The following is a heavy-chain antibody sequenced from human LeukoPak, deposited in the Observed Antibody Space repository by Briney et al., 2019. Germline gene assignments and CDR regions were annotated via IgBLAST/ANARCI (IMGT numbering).Heavy chain of an antibody. Sequence: VASVKVSCKASGYAFTSYGVSWVRQAPGQGLEWMGWITANNGNTNYAQKLQGRVTMTTDTSTSTAYMELRSLRSDDTAVYYCARDAAWLLPFDYWGKGTLVTVSS. CDR1: GYAFTSYG. CDR2: ITANNGNT. D-gene: IGHD3-22*01. V-gene: IGHV1-18*01. CDR3: ARDAAWLLPFDY. J-gene: IGHJ4*02.